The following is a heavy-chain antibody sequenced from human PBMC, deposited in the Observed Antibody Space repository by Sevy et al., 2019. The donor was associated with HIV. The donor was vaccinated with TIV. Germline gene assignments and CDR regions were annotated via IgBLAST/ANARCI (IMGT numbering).Heavy chain of an antibody. D-gene: IGHD6-13*01. CDR2: INQDGSVK. Sequence: GGSLRLSCAASGFTLNSYWMSCVRQAPGKGLEWVANINQDGSVKYYVDSVKGRFTISRDNARNSLYLRMNSLRAEDTALYYCVRAIAAAGSFWGQGTLVTVSS. CDR3: VRAIAAAGSF. V-gene: IGHV3-7*01. CDR1: GFTLNSYW. J-gene: IGHJ4*02.